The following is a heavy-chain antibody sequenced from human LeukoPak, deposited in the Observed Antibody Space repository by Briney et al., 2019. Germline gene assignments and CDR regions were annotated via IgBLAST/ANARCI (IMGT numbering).Heavy chain of an antibody. CDR2: ISTYNGDT. Sequence: ASVKVSCKASGYTFTRYGISWVRQAPGQGLEWMGWISTYNGDTNYAQKLQGRVTMTTDTSTSTAYMELRSLRSDDTAMYYCARSNRVGSSYPDDAFDIWGQGTMVTVSS. V-gene: IGHV1-18*01. CDR3: ARSNRVGSSYPDDAFDI. D-gene: IGHD1-26*01. CDR1: GYTFTRYG. J-gene: IGHJ3*02.